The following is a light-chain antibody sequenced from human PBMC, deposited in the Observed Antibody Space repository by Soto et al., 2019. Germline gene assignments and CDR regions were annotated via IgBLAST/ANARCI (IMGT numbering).Light chain of an antibody. J-gene: IGLJ3*02. Sequence: QSVLTQPPSVSGAPGQRVTISCTGSSSNIGTGYDVHWYQQLPGTAPKLLIYANHDRPSGVPDRFSGSKSGASVSLAITGLQAEDEADYYCQSYDSSLSGWVFGGGTKLTVL. CDR3: QSYDSSLSGWV. V-gene: IGLV1-40*01. CDR2: ANH. CDR1: SSNIGTGYD.